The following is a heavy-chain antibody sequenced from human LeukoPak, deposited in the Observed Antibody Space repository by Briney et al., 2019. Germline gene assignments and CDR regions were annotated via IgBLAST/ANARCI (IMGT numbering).Heavy chain of an antibody. J-gene: IGHJ4*02. CDR3: AKLGLYDFWSGYTY. V-gene: IGHV3-23*01. D-gene: IGHD3-3*01. CDR1: GFTFSNYA. CDR2: ISGSGGST. Sequence: GGSLRLSCAASGFTFSNYAMSWVRQAPGKGLQWVSAISGSGGSTYYADSVKGRFTISRDNSKNTLYVQMSSLRDEDTAVYYCAKLGLYDFWSGYTYWGQGTLVTVSS.